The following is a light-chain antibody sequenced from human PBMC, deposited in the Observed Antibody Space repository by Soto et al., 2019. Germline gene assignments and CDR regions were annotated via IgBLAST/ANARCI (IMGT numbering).Light chain of an antibody. Sequence: DIQMTQSPSTLSASVGDRVTITCRASLSISNWMAWYQQKPGKAPKLLIYKASSLEGGVPSRFSGSGSGTEFTLTISSLQPDDFATYYCQQYNGHSRTFGQGTKVEIK. V-gene: IGKV1-5*03. CDR1: LSISNW. CDR2: KAS. J-gene: IGKJ1*01. CDR3: QQYNGHSRT.